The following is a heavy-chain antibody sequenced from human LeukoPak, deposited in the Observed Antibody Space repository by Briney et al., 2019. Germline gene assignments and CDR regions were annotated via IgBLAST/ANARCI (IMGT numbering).Heavy chain of an antibody. V-gene: IGHV3-33*03. D-gene: IGHD1-14*01. CDR1: GFTFRSYG. J-gene: IGHJ4*02. CDR3: GRQYRTSVGLRYLDN. Sequence: GRSLRLSCAASGFTFRSYGMHWVRQAPGKGLEWVAVIWYDGSKKFYADSVKGRFTISRDNAKNTLYLQMNSLRPEDTAVYYCGRQYRTSVGLRYLDNWGQGTLVTVSS. CDR2: IWYDGSKK.